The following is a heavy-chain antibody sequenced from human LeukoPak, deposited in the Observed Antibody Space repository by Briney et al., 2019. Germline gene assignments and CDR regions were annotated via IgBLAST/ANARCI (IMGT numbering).Heavy chain of an antibody. V-gene: IGHV3-23*01. J-gene: IGHJ4*02. CDR1: GFSLSSYA. CDR3: AKDYRGYCSSTSCYGVDY. CDR2: ISGSGGST. D-gene: IGHD2-2*01. Sequence: GGSLRLSCAASGFSLSSYALTWVRQAPGKGLEWVSAISGSGGSTYYADSVKGRFTISRDNSKSTLYLQMNSLRAEDTAVYYCAKDYRGYCSSTSCYGVDYWGQGTLVTVSS.